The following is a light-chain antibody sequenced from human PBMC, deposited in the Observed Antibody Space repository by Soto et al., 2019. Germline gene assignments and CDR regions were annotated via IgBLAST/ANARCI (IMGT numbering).Light chain of an antibody. V-gene: IGKV3-20*01. CDR1: QSVSSSY. CDR2: GAS. CDR3: QQYGGSPPYT. J-gene: IGKJ2*01. Sequence: EIVLTQSRGTLSLSPGERATLSCRASQSVSSSYLGWYQQKPGQAPRLLIYGASNRATGIPDRFSGSGSGTDFTLTINRLEPEDFAVYYCQQYGGSPPYTFGPGTKVDIK.